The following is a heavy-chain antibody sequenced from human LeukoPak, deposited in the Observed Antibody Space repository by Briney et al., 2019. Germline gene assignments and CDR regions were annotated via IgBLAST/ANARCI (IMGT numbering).Heavy chain of an antibody. D-gene: IGHD3-9*01. Sequence: PETLSLTCTVSVGFLSSSSYYWGWIRQPRGKGLEWIGSIYYSGSTYYNPSLKSRVTISVDTSKNQFSLKLSSVTAADTAVYYCARVMGDYDILTGYLFDYWGQGTLVTVSS. CDR3: ARVMGDYDILTGYLFDY. CDR2: IYYSGST. CDR1: VGFLSSSSYY. J-gene: IGHJ4*02. V-gene: IGHV4-39*07.